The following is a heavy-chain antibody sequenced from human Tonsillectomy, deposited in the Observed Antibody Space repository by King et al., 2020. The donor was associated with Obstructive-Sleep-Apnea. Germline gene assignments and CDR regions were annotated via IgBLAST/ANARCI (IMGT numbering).Heavy chain of an antibody. CDR3: AREGFLQGFDY. CDR1: GGSISSDLW. V-gene: IGHV4-4*02. CDR2: IVHIRRT. J-gene: IGHJ4*02. Sequence: QLQESGPGLVKPSGTLSLTCAVSGGSISSDLWWSWFLQAPGKGLEWIGGIVHIRRTNYNPSRKTRVTISIDKSKNQVALKLNSVTVADTAVYYCAREGFLQGFDYWGQGTLVTVSS.